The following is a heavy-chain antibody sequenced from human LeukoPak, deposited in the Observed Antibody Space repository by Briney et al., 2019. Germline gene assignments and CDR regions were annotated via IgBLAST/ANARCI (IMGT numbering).Heavy chain of an antibody. D-gene: IGHD3-22*01. Sequence: GASVKVSCKASGYTFTSYAMNWVRQAPGQGLEWMGWINTNTGNPTYAQGFTGRFVFSLDTSVSTAYLQISSLKAEDTAVYYCARPGDSSGYYRAFSFDYWGQGTLVTVSS. J-gene: IGHJ4*02. CDR1: GYTFTSYA. V-gene: IGHV7-4-1*02. CDR2: INTNTGNP. CDR3: ARPGDSSGYYRAFSFDY.